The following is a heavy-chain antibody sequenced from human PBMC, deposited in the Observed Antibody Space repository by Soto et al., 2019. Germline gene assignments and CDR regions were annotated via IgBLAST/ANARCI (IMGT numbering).Heavy chain of an antibody. J-gene: IGHJ4*02. CDR1: GFTFGDYV. V-gene: IGHV3-49*04. D-gene: IGHD3-10*01. CDR2: IRSKAYGGTT. CDR3: TRVVRHYYGSGSPLYFDY. Sequence: GGSLRLSCTASGFTFGDYVMSWVRQAPGKGLEWVGFIRSKAYGGTTEYAASVKGRFTISRDDSKSIAYLQMNSLKTEDTAVYYCTRVVRHYYGSGSPLYFDYWGQGTLVTVSS.